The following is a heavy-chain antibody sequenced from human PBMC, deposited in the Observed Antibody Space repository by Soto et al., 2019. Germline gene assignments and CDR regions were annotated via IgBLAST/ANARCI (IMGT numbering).Heavy chain of an antibody. Sequence: QVPLVQSGAEVKKPGASVKVSCKASGYTFTSYGISWVRQAPGQGLEWMGWISAYNGNTNYAQKLQGRVTMTTDTSTSTAYMELRSLRSDDTAVYYCASSRDILTGFQENDAFDIWGQGTMVTVSS. V-gene: IGHV1-18*01. CDR3: ASSRDILTGFQENDAFDI. J-gene: IGHJ3*02. D-gene: IGHD3-9*01. CDR2: ISAYNGNT. CDR1: GYTFTSYG.